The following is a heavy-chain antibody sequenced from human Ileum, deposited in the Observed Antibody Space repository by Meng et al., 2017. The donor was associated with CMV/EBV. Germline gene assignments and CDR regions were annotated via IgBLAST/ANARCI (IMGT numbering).Heavy chain of an antibody. CDR2: ISAYNGNT. CDR1: GYTFTSYG. D-gene: IGHD1-26*01. Sequence: ASVKVSCKASGYTFTSYGISWVRQAPGQGLEWMGWISAYNGNTNYAQKVQGRVTMTTDTSTSTTYMELRSLQSDDTAVYYCARALPGWELPNGAFDIWGQGTMVTVSS. CDR3: ARALPGWELPNGAFDI. V-gene: IGHV1-18*01. J-gene: IGHJ3*02.